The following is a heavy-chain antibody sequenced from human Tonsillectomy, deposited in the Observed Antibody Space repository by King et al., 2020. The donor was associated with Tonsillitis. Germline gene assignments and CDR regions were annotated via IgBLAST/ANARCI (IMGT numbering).Heavy chain of an antibody. V-gene: IGHV3-48*04. Sequence: VQLVESGGGVVQPGGSLRLSCAASGFAFSSYSMNWVRQAPGKDLEWVSYISRSSSTIYYADSVKGRFTISRDNAKNSLYLQLNSLRAEDSAVYYCARAEGTGWYYFDYWGQGTLVTVSS. CDR2: ISRSSSTI. CDR3: ARAEGTGWYYFDY. J-gene: IGHJ4*02. CDR1: GFAFSSYS. D-gene: IGHD3-9*01.